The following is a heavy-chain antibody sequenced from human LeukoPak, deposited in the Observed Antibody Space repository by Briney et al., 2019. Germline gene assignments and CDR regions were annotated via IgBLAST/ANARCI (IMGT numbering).Heavy chain of an antibody. Sequence: GGSLRLSCVGLTFTVGDTFMSWVRQAPGKGLDWVSTMYTGGGTDYADSVKGRFTISRDSSKNTVYLQMNSLRDEDTAVYYCARGPPFDPWGQGTLVTVSS. J-gene: IGHJ5*02. CDR2: MYTGGGT. CDR3: ARGPPFDP. V-gene: IGHV3-66*01. CDR1: TFTVGDTF.